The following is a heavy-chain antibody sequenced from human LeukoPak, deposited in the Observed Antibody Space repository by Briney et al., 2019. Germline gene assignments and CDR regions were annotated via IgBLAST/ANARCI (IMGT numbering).Heavy chain of an antibody. J-gene: IGHJ1*01. V-gene: IGHV3-20*04. CDR1: GFTFSSYG. Sequence: GGSLRLSCAASGFTFSSYGMHWVRQAPGKGLEWVSGINWNGGSTGYADSVKGRFTISRDSAKNSLYLQMNSLRAEDTALYYCARVREYDSSGSSDFQHWGQGTLVTVSS. CDR2: INWNGGST. D-gene: IGHD3-22*01. CDR3: ARVREYDSSGSSDFQH.